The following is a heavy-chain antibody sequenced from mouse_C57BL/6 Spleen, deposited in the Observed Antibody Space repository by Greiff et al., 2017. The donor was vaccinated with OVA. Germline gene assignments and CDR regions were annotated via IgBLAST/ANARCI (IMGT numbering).Heavy chain of an antibody. CDR1: GYTFTSYW. V-gene: IGHV1-61*01. CDR3: ARGTTVVATSFDY. D-gene: IGHD1-1*01. Sequence: VQLQQPGAELVRPGSSVKLSCKASGYTFTSYWMDWVKQRPGQGLEWIGNIYPSDSETHYNQKFKDKATLTVDKSSSTAYMQLSSLTSEDSAVYYCARGTTVVATSFDYWGQGTTLTVSS. CDR2: IYPSDSET. J-gene: IGHJ2*01.